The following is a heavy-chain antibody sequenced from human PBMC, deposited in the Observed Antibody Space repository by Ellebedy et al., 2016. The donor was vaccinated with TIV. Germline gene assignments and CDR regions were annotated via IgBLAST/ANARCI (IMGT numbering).Heavy chain of an antibody. CDR3: ARVPLRFLEWVFMDV. CDR2: ISADSGNT. V-gene: IGHV1-18*04. Sequence: ASVKVSCKAPGYTFHSNGFSWVRQAPGQGLEWMGWISADSGNTNYAQNLQGRVTMTRDTSTSTAYMELRSLRSDDTAVYYCARVPLRFLEWVFMDVWGQGTTVSVSS. CDR1: GYTFHSNG. J-gene: IGHJ6*02. D-gene: IGHD3-3*01.